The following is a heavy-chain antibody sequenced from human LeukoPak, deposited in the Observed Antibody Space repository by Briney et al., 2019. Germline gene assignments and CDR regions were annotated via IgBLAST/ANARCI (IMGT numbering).Heavy chain of an antibody. Sequence: SETLSLTCAVYGGSFSGYYWSWIRQPPGKGLEWIGEINHSGSTNYNPSLKSRVTISVDTSKNQFSLKLSSVTAADTAVYYCARHLRRGTYYYYMDVWGKGTTVTISS. CDR3: ARHLRRGTYYYYMDV. V-gene: IGHV4-34*01. D-gene: IGHD1-1*01. CDR1: GGSFSGYY. J-gene: IGHJ6*03. CDR2: INHSGST.